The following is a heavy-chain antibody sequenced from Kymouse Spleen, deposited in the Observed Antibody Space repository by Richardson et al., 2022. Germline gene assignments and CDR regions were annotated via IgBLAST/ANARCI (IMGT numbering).Heavy chain of an antibody. CDR1: GGSISSSSYY. D-gene: IGHD3-3*01. CDR3: ARHDDFWSGYYTYYYYGMDV. CDR2: IYYSGST. V-gene: IGHV4-39*01. Sequence: QLQLQESGPGLVKPSETLSLTCTVSGGSISSSSYYWGWIRQPPGKGLEWIGSIYYSGSTYYNPSLKSRVTISVDTSKNQFSLKLSSVTAADTAVYYCARHDDFWSGYYTYYYYGMDVWGQGTTVTVSS. J-gene: IGHJ6*02.